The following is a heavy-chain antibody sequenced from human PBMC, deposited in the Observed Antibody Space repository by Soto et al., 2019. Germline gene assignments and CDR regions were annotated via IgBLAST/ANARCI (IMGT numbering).Heavy chain of an antibody. J-gene: IGHJ6*02. CDR3: ASYSGSWNDYYAMGA. CDR2: IYYTGKT. V-gene: IGHV4-31*03. D-gene: IGHD1-1*01. Sequence: QVQLQESGPGLVKPSQTLSLTCIVSGGSINNRGYYWSWIRQHPGKGLEWIGYIYYTGKTYYSPSLKSRLTVSLATPKNHISLKLSSVTAADTAMYYSASYSGSWNDYYAMGAWGRGATVAVS. CDR1: GGSINNRGYY.